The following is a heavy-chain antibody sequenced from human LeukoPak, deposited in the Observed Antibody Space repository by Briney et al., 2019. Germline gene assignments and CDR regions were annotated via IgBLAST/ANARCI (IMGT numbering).Heavy chain of an antibody. CDR2: IWYEGSNK. J-gene: IGHJ5*02. CDR1: GIPFSSFG. Sequence: GGSLRLSCAAPGIPFSSFGMHWLRQAPGKGLEWVAFIWYEGSNKYYADSVKGRFTISRDNSKNTLYLQMNSLTAEDTAVYYCARDGTVTAGPFDPWGGGTLVTVSS. D-gene: IGHD4-17*01. V-gene: IGHV3-33*01. CDR3: ARDGTVTAGPFDP.